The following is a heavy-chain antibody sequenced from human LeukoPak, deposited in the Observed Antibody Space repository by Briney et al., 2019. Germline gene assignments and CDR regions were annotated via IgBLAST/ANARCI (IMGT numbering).Heavy chain of an antibody. Sequence: SETLSLTCTVSGYSISSDYYWGWIRQPPGRGLEWIGTIYHSGSTYYNPSLKSRVTISVDTSKNQFSLKLSSVTAADTAVYYCAKDRRYCSGGSCYSMHYWGQGTLVTVSS. D-gene: IGHD2-15*01. CDR1: GYSISSDYY. CDR2: IYHSGST. V-gene: IGHV4-38-2*02. J-gene: IGHJ4*02. CDR3: AKDRRYCSGGSCYSMHY.